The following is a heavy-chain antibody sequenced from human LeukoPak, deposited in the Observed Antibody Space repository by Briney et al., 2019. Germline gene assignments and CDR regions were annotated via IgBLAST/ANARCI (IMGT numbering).Heavy chain of an antibody. Sequence: GGSLRLSCAASGFTFSSYAMSWVRHAPGKGLELVSGISGSGGSTHYADSVKDRFTISRDNSKNTLYLQMNRLRAEDTAVYYCAKETVVVVATTPDAFDIWGQGTMVTVSS. J-gene: IGHJ3*02. D-gene: IGHD2-15*01. V-gene: IGHV3-23*01. CDR3: AKETVVVVATTPDAFDI. CDR2: ISGSGGST. CDR1: GFTFSSYA.